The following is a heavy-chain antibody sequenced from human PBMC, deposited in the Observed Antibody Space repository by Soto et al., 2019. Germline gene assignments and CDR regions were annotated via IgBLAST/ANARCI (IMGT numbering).Heavy chain of an antibody. J-gene: IGHJ4*02. Sequence: EVQLVESGGGLVQPGGSLRLSCAASGFTFSDHYMDWVRQAPGKGLEWVGRIRNKANKYTTDYAASVKGRFTISRDDSTNSLYLQMDSLKTEDTAIYYCVSGYCSSATCYSSPGNYWGQGTLVTVSS. V-gene: IGHV3-72*01. CDR3: VSGYCSSATCYSSPGNY. CDR2: IRNKANKYTT. CDR1: GFTFSDHY. D-gene: IGHD2-15*01.